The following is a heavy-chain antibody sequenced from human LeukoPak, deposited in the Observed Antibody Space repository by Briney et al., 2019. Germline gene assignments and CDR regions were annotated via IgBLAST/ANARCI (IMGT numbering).Heavy chain of an antibody. V-gene: IGHV3-7*01. CDR2: IKQDGSEK. Sequence: PGGSLRLSCAASGFTFSSYWMSWVRQAPGKGLEWVANIKQDGSEKYYVDSVKGQFTISRDNAKNSLYLQMNSLRAEDTAVYYCARVVEVPAAQYYYYYYYMDVWGKGTTVTVSS. J-gene: IGHJ6*03. CDR3: ARVVEVPAAQYYYYYYYMDV. CDR1: GFTFSSYW. D-gene: IGHD2-2*01.